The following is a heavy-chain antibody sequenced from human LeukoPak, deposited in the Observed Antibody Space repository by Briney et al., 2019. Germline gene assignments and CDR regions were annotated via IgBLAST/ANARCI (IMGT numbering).Heavy chain of an antibody. V-gene: IGHV4-31*03. J-gene: IGHJ6*03. CDR1: GGSISSGGYY. CDR3: ARVLWDGVVFNHSNYYYYYYMDV. CDR2: IYYSGST. Sequence: TSETLSLTCTVSGGSISSGGYYWSWIRQHPGKGLEWIVYIYYSGSTYYNPSLKSRVTISVDTSKNQFSLKLSSVTAADTAVYYCARVLWDGVVFNHSNYYYYYYMDVWGKGTTVTVSS. D-gene: IGHD3-3*01.